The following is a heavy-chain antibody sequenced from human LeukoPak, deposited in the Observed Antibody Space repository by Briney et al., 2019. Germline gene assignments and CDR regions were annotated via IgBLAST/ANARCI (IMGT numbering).Heavy chain of an antibody. CDR1: GGTFSSYA. V-gene: IGHV1-69*04. CDR2: IIPILGIA. J-gene: IGHJ4*02. CDR3: ASSFFYYDSSGQIDY. Sequence: GASVKVSCKASGGTFSSYAISWVRQAPGQGLEWMGRIIPILGIANYAQKFQGRVTITRDTSASTAYMELSSLRSEDTAVYYCASSFFYYDSSGQIDYWGQGTLVTVSS. D-gene: IGHD3-22*01.